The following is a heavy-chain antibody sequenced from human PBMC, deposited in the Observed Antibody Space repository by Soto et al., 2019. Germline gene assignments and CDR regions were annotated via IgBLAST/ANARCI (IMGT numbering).Heavy chain of an antibody. Sequence: SETLSLTCTVSGGSVSSPSYYWGWIRQPPGKGLEWIANIFYSGTTYYNPSLKSRVTISVDTSNNQFPQKMSSATAATTAVFYCAGLNYYEGSGHPAFDYWGQGTLVTVSS. V-gene: IGHV4-39*01. D-gene: IGHD3-22*01. CDR2: IFYSGTT. CDR1: GGSVSSPSYY. CDR3: AGLNYYEGSGHPAFDY. J-gene: IGHJ4*02.